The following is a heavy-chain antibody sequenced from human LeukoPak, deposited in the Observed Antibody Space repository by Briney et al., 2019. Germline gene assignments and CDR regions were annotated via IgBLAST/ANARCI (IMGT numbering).Heavy chain of an antibody. CDR2: IYESGST. J-gene: IGHJ3*02. CDR3: ARSDSSGYFVRSGAPGAFDI. V-gene: IGHV4-59*08. Sequence: WETLSLACTVAGGSISSYEGGWSRQPGGEGRGWGGYIYESGSTNYNPSLNSRVTISVDTSKHQFSLKLSSVPAADTAVYYCARSDSSGYFVRSGAPGAFDIWGQGTMVTVSS. D-gene: IGHD3-22*01. CDR1: GGSISSYE.